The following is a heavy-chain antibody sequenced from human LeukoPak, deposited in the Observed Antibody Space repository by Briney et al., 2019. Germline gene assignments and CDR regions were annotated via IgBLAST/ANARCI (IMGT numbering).Heavy chain of an antibody. J-gene: IGHJ6*02. CDR2: ISSSSSTI. Sequence: GGSLRLSCAASGFTFSSYSMNWVRQAPGKELEWVSYISSSSSTIYYADSVKGRFTISRDNAKNSLYLQMNRLRDEDTAVYYCARGGGYYLGYVWGQGTTVTVSS. V-gene: IGHV3-48*02. CDR3: ARGGGYYLGYV. CDR1: GFTFSSYS. D-gene: IGHD3-22*01.